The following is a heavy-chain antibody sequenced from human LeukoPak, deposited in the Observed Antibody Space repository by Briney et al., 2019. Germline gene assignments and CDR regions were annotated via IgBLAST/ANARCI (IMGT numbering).Heavy chain of an antibody. CDR2: INHSGST. J-gene: IGHJ5*02. Sequence: SETLSLTCAVYGGSFSGCYWSWIRQPPGKGLEWIGEINHSGSTNYNPSLKSRVTISVDTSKNQFSLKLSSVTAADTAVYYCARHREGYDFWSGYSNWFDPWGQGTLVTVSS. CDR3: ARHREGYDFWSGYSNWFDP. V-gene: IGHV4-34*01. CDR1: GGSFSGCY. D-gene: IGHD3-3*01.